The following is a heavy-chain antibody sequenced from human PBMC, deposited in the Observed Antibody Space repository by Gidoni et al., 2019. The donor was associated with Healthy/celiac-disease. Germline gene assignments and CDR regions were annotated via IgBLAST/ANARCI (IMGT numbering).Heavy chain of an antibody. V-gene: IGHV1-69*01. Sequence: QVQLVQSGAEVKTPGSSVKVACQASRGTFSSYAISWVRQAPGQGLEWMGGSIPIFGTANYAQKVQGRVTITADESTSTAYMELSSLRSEDTAVYYCARGRIAARQGNWFDPWGQGTLVTVSS. CDR1: RGTFSSYA. CDR2: SIPIFGTA. J-gene: IGHJ5*02. CDR3: ARGRIAARQGNWFDP. D-gene: IGHD6-6*01.